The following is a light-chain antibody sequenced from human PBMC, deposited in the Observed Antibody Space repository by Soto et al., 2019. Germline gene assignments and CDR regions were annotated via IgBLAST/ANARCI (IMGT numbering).Light chain of an antibody. CDR3: QQYNNWPPPWT. Sequence: EIVMTQSPATLSVSPGERATLSCRASQSVSSNLAWYQQKAGQAPRLLIYGASTRATGISARFSGSGSGTEFTLTISSLQSEDFAVYYCQQYNNWPPPWTFGQGTKVDIK. CDR1: QSVSSN. CDR2: GAS. J-gene: IGKJ1*01. V-gene: IGKV3-15*01.